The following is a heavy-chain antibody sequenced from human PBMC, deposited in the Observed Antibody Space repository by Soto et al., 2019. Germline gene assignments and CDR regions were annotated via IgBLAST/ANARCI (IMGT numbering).Heavy chain of an antibody. D-gene: IGHD1-20*01. V-gene: IGHV3-15*01. Sequence: PGGSLRLSCAASGFTFSNAWMSWVRHAPGKGLEWVGRIKSKTDGGTTDYAAPVKGRFTISRDDSKNTLYLQMNSLKTEDTAVYYCTTAFRYNWNHGFDYWGQGTLVTVPQ. CDR3: TTAFRYNWNHGFDY. CDR1: GFTFSNAW. CDR2: IKSKTDGGTT. J-gene: IGHJ4*02.